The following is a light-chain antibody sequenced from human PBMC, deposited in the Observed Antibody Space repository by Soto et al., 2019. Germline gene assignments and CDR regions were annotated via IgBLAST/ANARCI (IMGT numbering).Light chain of an antibody. Sequence: DIQLTQSPSFLSASVGDRVTITCRASQGIRSYLAWYQQKPGKAPKLLIYAASTLQSGVPSRFSGSGSGTEFTLTISSLQPEDFATYYCQQRNSYPLTFGQGTRLEIK. CDR1: QGIRSY. CDR2: AAS. V-gene: IGKV1-9*01. CDR3: QQRNSYPLT. J-gene: IGKJ5*01.